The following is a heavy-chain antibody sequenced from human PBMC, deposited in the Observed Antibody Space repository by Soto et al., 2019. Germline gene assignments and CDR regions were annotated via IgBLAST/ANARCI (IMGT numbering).Heavy chain of an antibody. Sequence: GASVKVSCKASGYTSTSYGISWVRQAPGQGLEWMGWISAYNGNTNYAQKLQGRVTMTTDTSTSTAYMELRSLRSDDTAVYYCARIGMLTYGPFGAFDIWGQGTMVTVSS. CDR3: ARIGMLTYGPFGAFDI. J-gene: IGHJ3*02. CDR2: ISAYNGNT. CDR1: GYTSTSYG. V-gene: IGHV1-18*01. D-gene: IGHD3-16*01.